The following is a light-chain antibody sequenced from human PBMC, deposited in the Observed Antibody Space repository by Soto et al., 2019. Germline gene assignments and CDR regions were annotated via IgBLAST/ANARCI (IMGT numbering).Light chain of an antibody. Sequence: QSVLTQPASVSGAPGQSIAISCTGNRSVIGAYDSVSWYQQHPDKAPKLMIYEVSNRPSGVSNRFSGSKSVNTATLTISGLQAEDEADYYCSSHTSSNTRIFGTGTRSPS. J-gene: IGLJ1*01. CDR2: EVS. V-gene: IGLV2-14*03. CDR3: SSHTSSNTRI. CDR1: RSVIGAYDS.